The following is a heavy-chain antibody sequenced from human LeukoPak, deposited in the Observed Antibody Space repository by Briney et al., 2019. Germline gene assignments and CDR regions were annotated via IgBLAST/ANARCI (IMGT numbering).Heavy chain of an antibody. CDR1: GGSFSGYY. J-gene: IGHJ5*02. V-gene: IGHV4-34*01. CDR3: ARVSKRSPLYCSGGSCYLNGWFDP. CDR2: INHSGST. Sequence: SETLSLTCAVYGGSFSGYYWSWIRQPPGKGLEWIGEINHSGSTNYNPSLKSRVTISVDTSKNQFSLKLSSVTAADTAVYYCARVSKRSPLYCSGGSCYLNGWFDPWGQGTLVTVSS. D-gene: IGHD2-15*01.